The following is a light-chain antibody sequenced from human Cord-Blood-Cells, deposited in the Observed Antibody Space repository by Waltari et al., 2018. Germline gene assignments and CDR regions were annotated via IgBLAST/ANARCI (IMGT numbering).Light chain of an antibody. CDR1: STEVGGYNY. J-gene: IGLJ2*01. CDR2: EVS. V-gene: IGLV2-14*01. CDR3: SSYTSSSTVV. Sequence: QSALTQPASVSGSPGQSITIPCTGNSTEVGGYNYVSWYQQHPGKAPKLMIYEVSNRPSGVSNRFSGSKSGNTASLTISGLQAEDEADYYCSSYTSSSTVVFGGGTKLTVL.